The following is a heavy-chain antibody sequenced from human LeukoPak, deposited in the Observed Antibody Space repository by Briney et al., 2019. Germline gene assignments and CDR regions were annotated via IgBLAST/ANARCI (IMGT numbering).Heavy chain of an antibody. Sequence: GGSLRLSCAASGSTFSDYGMHWIRQAPGEGLEWVAVISYDGRNQYYADSVKGRFTISGDSSKNTLYLQMNSLRAEDTAVYHCAKSNGYCSGGNCYSNYWGQGTLVTVSS. CDR3: AKSNGYCSGGNCYSNY. CDR1: GSTFSDYG. CDR2: ISYDGRNQ. J-gene: IGHJ4*02. V-gene: IGHV3-30*18. D-gene: IGHD2-15*01.